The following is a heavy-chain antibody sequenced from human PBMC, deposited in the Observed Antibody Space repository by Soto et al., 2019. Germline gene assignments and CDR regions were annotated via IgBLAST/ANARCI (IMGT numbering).Heavy chain of an antibody. CDR3: ARESDSSTNWFDP. D-gene: IGHD6-13*01. Sequence: QVQLQESGPGLVKPSGTLSLTCAVSSGSISSSNWWSWVRQPPGKGLEWIGEIYHSGSTNYNPSLKSRVTISVDKSKNQFSLQLSSVTGADTAVYYCARESDSSTNWFDPWGQGTLVTVSS. V-gene: IGHV4-4*02. CDR1: SGSISSSNW. J-gene: IGHJ5*02. CDR2: IYHSGST.